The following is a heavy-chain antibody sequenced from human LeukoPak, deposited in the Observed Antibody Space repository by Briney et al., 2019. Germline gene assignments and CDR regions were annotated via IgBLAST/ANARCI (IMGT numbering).Heavy chain of an antibody. V-gene: IGHV4-61*02. Sequence: PSQTLSLTCTVSGGSISSGSYYWSWIRQPAGKGLEWIGRIYTSGSTNYNPSLKSRVTISVDTSKNQFSLKLNSVTAADTAVYYCANYGYDSSGSDYWGQGTLVTVSS. CDR1: GGSISSGSYY. D-gene: IGHD3-22*01. CDR3: ANYGYDSSGSDY. CDR2: IYTSGST. J-gene: IGHJ4*02.